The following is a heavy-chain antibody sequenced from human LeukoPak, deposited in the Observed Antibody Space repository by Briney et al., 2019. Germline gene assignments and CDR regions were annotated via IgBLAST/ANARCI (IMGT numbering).Heavy chain of an antibody. V-gene: IGHV3-30*18. Sequence: GRSLRLSCAASGFTFSSYGMHWVRQAPGKGLEWVAVISYDGSNKYYADSVKGRFTISRDNSKNTLYLQMNSLRAEDTAVYYCAKDFKILGWSGHGGDYWGQGTLVTVSS. CDR2: ISYDGSNK. D-gene: IGHD3-3*01. J-gene: IGHJ4*02. CDR3: AKDFKILGWSGHGGDY. CDR1: GFTFSSYG.